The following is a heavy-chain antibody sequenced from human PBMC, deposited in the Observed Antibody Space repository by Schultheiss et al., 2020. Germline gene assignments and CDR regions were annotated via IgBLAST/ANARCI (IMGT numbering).Heavy chain of an antibody. D-gene: IGHD3-9*01. V-gene: IGHV4-4*07. CDR3: ARERLKRNYDILTGYYPYYYSYGMDV. Sequence: TLSLTCAVYGGSFSGYYWSWIRQPAGKGLEWIGRIYTSGSTNYNPSLKSRVTISVDTSKNQFSLKLSSVTAADTAVYYCARERLKRNYDILTGYYPYYYSYGMDVWGQGTTVTVSS. CDR2: IYTSGST. J-gene: IGHJ6*02. CDR1: GGSFSGYY.